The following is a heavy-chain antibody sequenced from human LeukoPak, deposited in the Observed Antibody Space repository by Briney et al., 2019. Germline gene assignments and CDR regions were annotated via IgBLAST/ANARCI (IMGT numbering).Heavy chain of an antibody. Sequence: SETLSLTCTVSGGSISIYYWSWIRQPPGKGLEWIGYIYYSGSTNYNPSLKSRVTISVDTSKNQFSLKLSSVTAADTAVYYCARVSAAADYYYGMDVWGQGTTVTVSS. V-gene: IGHV4-59*01. CDR2: IYYSGST. D-gene: IGHD6-13*01. CDR3: ARVSAAADYYYGMDV. J-gene: IGHJ6*02. CDR1: GGSISIYY.